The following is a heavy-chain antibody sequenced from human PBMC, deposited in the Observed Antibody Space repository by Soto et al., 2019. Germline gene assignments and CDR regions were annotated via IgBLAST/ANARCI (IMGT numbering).Heavy chain of an antibody. Sequence: QSGGSLRLSCAASGFTLSGYAMDWVRQAPGKGLEYVSGISSNGVGTYYANSVQGRFTISRDNSENTVYLQMGSLRPEDMAVYYCARRARPDFYYMDVWGKGTTVTVSS. CDR1: GFTLSGYA. D-gene: IGHD6-6*01. CDR2: ISSNGVGT. V-gene: IGHV3-64*01. CDR3: ARRARPDFYYMDV. J-gene: IGHJ6*03.